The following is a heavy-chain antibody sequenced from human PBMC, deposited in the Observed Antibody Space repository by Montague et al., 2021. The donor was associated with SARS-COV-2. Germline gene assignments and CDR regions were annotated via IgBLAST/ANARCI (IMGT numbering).Heavy chain of an antibody. D-gene: IGHD5-12*01. J-gene: IGHJ1*01. CDR1: GDSINSGSYY. V-gene: IGHV4-61*02. CDR2: IYTSGRT. Sequence: TLSLTCTVSGDSINSGSYYWSWIRPPAGKGLEWIGRIYTSGRTNYNPSLRSRINMSLDTSKSRFSLNLTSVTAADTAVYYCAGPAWLKHWGQGALVTVSS. CDR3: AGPAWLKH.